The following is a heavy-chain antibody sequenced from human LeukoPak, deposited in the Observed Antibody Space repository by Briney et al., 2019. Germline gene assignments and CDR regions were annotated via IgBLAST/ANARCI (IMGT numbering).Heavy chain of an antibody. J-gene: IGHJ3*02. CDR2: IYYSGST. CDR3: ARDNSLVITTRDAFDI. Sequence: SETLSLTCAVYGGSFSGYYWGWIRQPPGKGLEWIGSIYYSGSTYYNPSLKSRVTISVDTSKNQFSLKLSSVTAADTAVYYCARDNSLVITTRDAFDIWGQGTMVTVSS. V-gene: IGHV4-34*01. D-gene: IGHD3-22*01. CDR1: GGSFSGYY.